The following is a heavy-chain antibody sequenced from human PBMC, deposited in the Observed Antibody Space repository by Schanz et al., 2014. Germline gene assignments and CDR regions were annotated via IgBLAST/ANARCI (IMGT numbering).Heavy chain of an antibody. CDR3: TADLWFGAVWGVW. J-gene: IGHJ4*02. V-gene: IGHV3-23*04. CDR2: ISGGGGPP. D-gene: IGHD3-10*01. CDR1: TFTFDHYA. Sequence: VQLVDSGGGLVKPGGSLRLSCSASTFTFDHYAMCWVRQAPGKGLEWVSAISGGGGPPYYTDSVKGRFTTSRDNSKSTLYLKINSLRAEDTAVYYCTADLWFGAVWGVWWGQGTLVTVSS.